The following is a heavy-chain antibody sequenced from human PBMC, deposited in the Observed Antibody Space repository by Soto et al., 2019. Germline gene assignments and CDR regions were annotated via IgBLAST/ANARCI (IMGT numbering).Heavy chain of an antibody. CDR1: GGSFSGYY. D-gene: IGHD7-27*01. CDR3: ARTNWGWYYGMDV. Sequence: SETLSLTCAVYGGSFSGYYWSWIRQPPGKGLEWIGEINHSGSTNYNPSLKSRVTISVDTSKNQFSLKLSSVTAADTAVYYFARTNWGWYYGMDVWGQGTTVTVS. CDR2: INHSGST. V-gene: IGHV4-34*01. J-gene: IGHJ6*02.